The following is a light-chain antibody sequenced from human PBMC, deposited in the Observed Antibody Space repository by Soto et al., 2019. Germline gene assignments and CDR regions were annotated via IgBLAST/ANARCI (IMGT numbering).Light chain of an antibody. CDR1: QSVSSY. J-gene: IGKJ1*01. CDR3: QHYNTWPWT. V-gene: IGKV3-11*01. Sequence: EIVLTQSPATLSLSPVERATLSCRASQSVSSYLAWYQQKPGQAPRLLIYDASNRATGIPARFSGSGSGTDFTLTIGSLQSEDFAVYYCQHYNTWPWTCGQGTKGDIK. CDR2: DAS.